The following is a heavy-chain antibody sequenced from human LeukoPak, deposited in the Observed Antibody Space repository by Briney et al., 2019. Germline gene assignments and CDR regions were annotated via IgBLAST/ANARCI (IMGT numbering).Heavy chain of an antibody. CDR2: DSLSGLT. CDR3: SRENGAFSPFGY. V-gene: IGHV4-4*02. CDR1: GGSITSTNW. D-gene: IGHD2-8*01. Sequence: SETLSLTCGVSGGSITSTNWWSWVRQPPGQGLEWIGEDSLSGLTNYNPSLSSRVIMALDTSKNHLSLNLTSVTAADTAVYYCSRENGAFSPFGYWGQGTLVTVPS. J-gene: IGHJ4*02.